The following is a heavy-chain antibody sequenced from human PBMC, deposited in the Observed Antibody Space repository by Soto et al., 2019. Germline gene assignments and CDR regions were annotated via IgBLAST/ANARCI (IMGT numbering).Heavy chain of an antibody. Sequence: SETLSLTCTVSGGSISSSSYYWGWIRQPPGKGLEWIGSIYYSGSTYYNPSLKSRVTISVDTSKNQFSLKLSSVTAADTAVYYCARHSSWGGSMSSYYYYGMDVWGQGTTVTVSS. J-gene: IGHJ6*02. V-gene: IGHV4-39*01. CDR2: IYYSGST. D-gene: IGHD7-27*01. CDR3: ARHSSWGGSMSSYYYYGMDV. CDR1: GGSISSSSYY.